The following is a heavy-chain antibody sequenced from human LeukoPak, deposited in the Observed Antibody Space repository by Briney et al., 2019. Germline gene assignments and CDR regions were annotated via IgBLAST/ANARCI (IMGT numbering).Heavy chain of an antibody. V-gene: IGHV3-30*02. D-gene: IGHD3-9*01. CDR3: AKDRVLQYPTWYFDY. CDR1: GFTFSSYG. J-gene: IGHJ4*02. Sequence: GGSLRLSCAASGFTFSSYGMHWVRQAPGKGLEWVAFIRYDGSNKYYADSVKGRFTISRDNSKNTLYLQMNSLRAEDTAVYYCAKDRVLQYPTWYFDYWGQGTLVTVSS. CDR2: IRYDGSNK.